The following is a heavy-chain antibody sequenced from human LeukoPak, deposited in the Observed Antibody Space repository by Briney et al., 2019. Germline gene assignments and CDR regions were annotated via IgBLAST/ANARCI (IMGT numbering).Heavy chain of an antibody. CDR3: ASPSPLDYDSSGYYIFQH. Sequence: GASVKVSCKASGYTFTSYYMHWVRQAPGQGLEWMGIINPSGGSTSYAQKFQGRVTMTRDTSTSTVYMELSSLRSEDTAVYYCASPSPLDYDSSGYYIFQHWGQGTLVTVSS. D-gene: IGHD3-22*01. J-gene: IGHJ1*01. V-gene: IGHV1-46*01. CDR2: INPSGGST. CDR1: GYTFTSYY.